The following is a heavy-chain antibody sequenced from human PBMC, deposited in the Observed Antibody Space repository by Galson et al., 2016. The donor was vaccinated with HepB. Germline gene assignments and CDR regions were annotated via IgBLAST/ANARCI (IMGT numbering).Heavy chain of an antibody. J-gene: IGHJ4*02. V-gene: IGHV4-31*02. Sequence: GGDHWSWIRQHPGKGLEWIGFIYYSGRAYYNPSFQSRVVISVDTSKNQFSLKLRSVTAANTAVYYCARVGRLDFWSGYYVPPFDYWGRGTLVTVSS. CDR1: GGDH. D-gene: IGHD3-3*01. CDR3: ARVGRLDFWSGYYVPPFDY. CDR2: IYYSGRA.